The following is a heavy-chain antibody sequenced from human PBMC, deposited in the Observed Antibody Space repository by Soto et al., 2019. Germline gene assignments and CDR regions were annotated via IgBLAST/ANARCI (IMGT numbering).Heavy chain of an antibody. V-gene: IGHV3-11*06. CDR2: ISGGSSYT. CDR1: GFSFSDSY. D-gene: IGHD2-21*01. J-gene: IGHJ4*02. Sequence: QVQLVESGGDLVKPGGSLRLACAASGFSFSDSYMSWVRQAPGKGLEWLSYISGGSSYTNYADSVQGRFTISRDNAKGSLYLEMYSLRADDTAVYYCAKTIVAASGYYFDHWGQGNLVTVSS. CDR3: AKTIVAASGYYFDH.